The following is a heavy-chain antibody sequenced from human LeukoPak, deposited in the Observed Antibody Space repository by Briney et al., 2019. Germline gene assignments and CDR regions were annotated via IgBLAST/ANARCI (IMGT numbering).Heavy chain of an antibody. J-gene: IGHJ4*02. CDR2: TYFSGSP. CDR3: ARSPNSGYPFDY. D-gene: IGHD5-12*01. V-gene: IGHV4-39*01. CDR1: GGYISSNSYY. Sequence: SETLSLTCTVSGGYISSNSYYWGWIRQPPGKGLEWIGSTYFSGSPYYNPSLKSRVTMSVDTSKNQFSLKVSSVTAADTAVYYCARSPNSGYPFDYWGQGTLVTVSS.